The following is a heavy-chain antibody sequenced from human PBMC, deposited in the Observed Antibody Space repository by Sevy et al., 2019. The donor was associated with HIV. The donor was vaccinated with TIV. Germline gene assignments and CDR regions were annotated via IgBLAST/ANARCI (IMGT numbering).Heavy chain of an antibody. CDR1: GFTFSSYW. Sequence: RGSLRLSCAASGFTFSSYWMSWVRQAPGKGLEWVADIKKDGSVKLYADAVKGRFTISRDNAENSVDLQMKSLRAEDTAVYLCARWRGAQSEFDYWGQGTRVIVSS. J-gene: IGHJ4*02. CDR3: ARWRGAQSEFDY. D-gene: IGHD3-3*01. V-gene: IGHV3-7*01. CDR2: IKKDGSVK.